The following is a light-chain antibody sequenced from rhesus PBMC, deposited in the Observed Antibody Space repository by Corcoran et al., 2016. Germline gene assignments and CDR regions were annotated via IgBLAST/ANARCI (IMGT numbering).Light chain of an antibody. J-gene: IGKJ3*01. CDR3: QHNYGTPFT. V-gene: IGKV3-17*02. CDR1: QSVNSG. CDR2: DAS. Sequence: EIVMTQSPATLSLSPGERATLSCRASQSVNSGLAWYQQKSGQAPRLLIDDASSRVTGIPARFSGSGSGTDYTFTISSLPSEDVATYYCQHNYGTPFTFGPGTKLDIK.